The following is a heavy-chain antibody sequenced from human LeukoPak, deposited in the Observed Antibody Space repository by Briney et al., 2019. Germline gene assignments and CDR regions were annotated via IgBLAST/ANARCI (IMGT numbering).Heavy chain of an antibody. J-gene: IGHJ4*02. CDR3: ARDQGTPDY. V-gene: IGHV4-61*02. CDR2: IYTSGST. D-gene: IGHD3-10*01. Sequence: PSETLSLTCTVSGGSISSGSYYWSWIRQPAGKGLEWIGRIYTSGSTNYNPSLKSRVTISVDTSKNQFSLKLSSVTAADTAVYYCARDQGTPDYWGQGTLVTVSS. CDR1: GGSISSGSYY.